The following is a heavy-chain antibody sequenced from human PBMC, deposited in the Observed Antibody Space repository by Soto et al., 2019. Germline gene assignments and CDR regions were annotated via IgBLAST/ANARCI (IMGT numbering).Heavy chain of an antibody. CDR2: MSGSGGST. D-gene: IGHD2-15*01. CDR3: ANDIGYCSGGSCYDWAY. CDR1: GFTFSSYA. J-gene: IGHJ4*02. V-gene: IGHV3-23*01. Sequence: GGSLRLSCAASGFTFSSYAMSWVRQAPGKGLEWVSAMSGSGGSTYYADSVKGRFTISRDNSKNTLYLQMNSLRAEDTAVYYCANDIGYCSGGSCYDWAYWGQGTLVTVSS.